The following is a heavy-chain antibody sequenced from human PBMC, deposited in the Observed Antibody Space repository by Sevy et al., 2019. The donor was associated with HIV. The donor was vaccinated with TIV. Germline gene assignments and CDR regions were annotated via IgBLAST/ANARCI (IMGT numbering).Heavy chain of an antibody. Sequence: ASVKVSCKASGYTFTSYSISWVRQAPGQGLEWMGWISAYNGNTNYAQKLQGRVTMTTDTSTSTAYMELRSLRSDDTAVYYCARELYDYIWGSYRYLDYWGQGTLVTVSS. J-gene: IGHJ4*02. CDR1: GYTFTSYS. D-gene: IGHD3-16*02. CDR2: ISAYNGNT. V-gene: IGHV1-18*01. CDR3: ARELYDYIWGSYRYLDY.